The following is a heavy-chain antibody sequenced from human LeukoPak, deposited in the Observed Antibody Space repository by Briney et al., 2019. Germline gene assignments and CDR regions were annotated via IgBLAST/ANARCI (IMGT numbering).Heavy chain of an antibody. D-gene: IGHD3-10*01. CDR3: VRERRNIVRGVIKGWFDP. J-gene: IGHJ5*02. CDR1: GGSISSGSYY. CDR2: FYYTGTT. Sequence: PSETLSLTCTVSGGSISSGSYYWSWIRQPPGKGLEWIGNFYYTGTTSHNPSLKSRVTISGDTSRNQFSLKLTSVTAADTAIYYCVRERRNIVRGVIKGWFDPWGQGTLVTVSS. V-gene: IGHV4-61*01.